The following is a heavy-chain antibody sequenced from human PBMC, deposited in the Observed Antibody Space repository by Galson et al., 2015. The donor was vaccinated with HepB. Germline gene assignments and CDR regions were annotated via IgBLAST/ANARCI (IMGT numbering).Heavy chain of an antibody. Sequence: SLRLSCAASGFTFSSYAMHWVRQAPGKGLEWVAVISYDGSNKYYADSVKGRFTISRDNSKNTLYLQMNSLRAEDTAVYYCARGLLYSSGWWATLDYWGQGTLVTVSS. J-gene: IGHJ4*02. V-gene: IGHV3-30-3*01. CDR1: GFTFSSYA. CDR3: ARGLLYSSGWWATLDY. CDR2: ISYDGSNK. D-gene: IGHD6-19*01.